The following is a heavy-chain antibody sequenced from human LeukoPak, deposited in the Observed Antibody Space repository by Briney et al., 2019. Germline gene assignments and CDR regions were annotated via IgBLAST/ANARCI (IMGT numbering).Heavy chain of an antibody. CDR2: ISGSGGST. CDR1: GFTFSSYA. Sequence: PGGSLRLSCAASGFTFSSYAMSWVRQAPGKGLEWVSAISGSGGSTYYADSVKGRFTISRDNSKNTLYLQMNSLRAEDTAVYYCAKALFAWFGEFSDYWGQGTLVTVSS. J-gene: IGHJ4*02. V-gene: IGHV3-23*01. D-gene: IGHD3-10*01. CDR3: AKALFAWFGEFSDY.